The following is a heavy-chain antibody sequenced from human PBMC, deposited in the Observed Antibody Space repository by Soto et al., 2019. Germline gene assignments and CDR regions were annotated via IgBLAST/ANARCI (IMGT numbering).Heavy chain of an antibody. CDR2: IIPIFGTA. V-gene: IGHV1-69*13. CDR3: ARAFHYGDYRPFDY. D-gene: IGHD4-17*01. J-gene: IGHJ4*02. Sequence: ASVKVSCKASGGTFSSYAISWVRQAPGQGLEWMGGIIPIFGTANYAQKFQGRVTITADESTSTAYMELSSLRSEDTAVYYCARAFHYGDYRPFDYWGQGTLVTVSS. CDR1: GGTFSSYA.